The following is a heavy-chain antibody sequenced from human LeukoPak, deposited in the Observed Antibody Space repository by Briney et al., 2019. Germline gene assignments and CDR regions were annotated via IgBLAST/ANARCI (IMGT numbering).Heavy chain of an antibody. Sequence: ASVKVSCKLSGYTRTDLSIHWVRQAPGKGLEWMGGFDPGLGKTIYAQKFQGRLTMTEDTSAHTGYMELTSLRAEDTAFYYCARDPSLAPNWGDHFDYWGQGTLLSVSS. J-gene: IGHJ4*02. CDR2: FDPGLGKT. V-gene: IGHV1-24*01. D-gene: IGHD7-27*01. CDR1: GYTRTDLS. CDR3: ARDPSLAPNWGDHFDY.